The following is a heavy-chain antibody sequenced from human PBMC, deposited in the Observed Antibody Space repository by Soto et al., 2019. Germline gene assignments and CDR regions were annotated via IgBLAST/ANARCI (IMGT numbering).Heavy chain of an antibody. D-gene: IGHD6-19*01. Sequence: SETLSLTCTVSGGSISSSSYYWGWIRQPPGKGLEWIGSIYYSGSTYYNPSLKSRVTISVDTSKNQFSLELSSVTAADTAVYYCARRLAVAGYYFDYWGQGTLVTVSS. CDR2: IYYSGST. CDR3: ARRLAVAGYYFDY. V-gene: IGHV4-39*01. CDR1: GGSISSSSYY. J-gene: IGHJ4*02.